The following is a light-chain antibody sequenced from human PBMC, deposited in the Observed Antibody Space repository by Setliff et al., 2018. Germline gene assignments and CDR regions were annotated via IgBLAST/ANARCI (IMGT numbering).Light chain of an antibody. J-gene: IGLJ1*01. CDR1: SSDVGGYNY. CDR2: DVS. CDR3: CSYAGSYTFLYV. V-gene: IGLV2-11*01. Sequence: QSVLTQPRSVSGSPGQSVTISCTGTSSDVGGYNYVSWYQQHPGKAPKLMIYDVSKRPSGVPDRFSGSKSGNTASLTISGLQAEDEADYYCCSYAGSYTFLYVGGTGTKV.